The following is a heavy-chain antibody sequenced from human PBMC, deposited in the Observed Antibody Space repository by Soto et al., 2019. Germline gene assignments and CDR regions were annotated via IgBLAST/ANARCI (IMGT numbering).Heavy chain of an antibody. V-gene: IGHV3-30-3*01. D-gene: IGHD6-19*01. J-gene: IGHJ4*02. CDR1: GFTFSSYA. CDR2: ISYDGSNK. Sequence: PGGSLRLSCAASGFTFSSYAMHWVRQAPGKGLEWVAVISYDGSNKYYADSVKGRFTISRDNSKNTLYLQMNSLRAEDTAVYYCARDRFSSGWLEGYWGQGTLVTVSS. CDR3: ARDRFSSGWLEGY.